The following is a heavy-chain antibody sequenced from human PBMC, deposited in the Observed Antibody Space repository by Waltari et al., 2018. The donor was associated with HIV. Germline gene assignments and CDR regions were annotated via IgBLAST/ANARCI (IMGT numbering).Heavy chain of an antibody. CDR3: ARARSYYDSSGYVHRGPPLAPDY. Sequence: QVQLQQWGAGLFKPSETLSLTCAVYGGSFRGYYWRWIRQPPGKGLEGIGEINHSGSTNYNLSLKSRVTISVDTSKNQFSLKLSSVTAADTAVYYCARARSYYDSSGYVHRGPPLAPDYWGQGTLVTVSS. D-gene: IGHD3-22*01. CDR1: GGSFRGYY. V-gene: IGHV4-34*01. CDR2: INHSGST. J-gene: IGHJ4*02.